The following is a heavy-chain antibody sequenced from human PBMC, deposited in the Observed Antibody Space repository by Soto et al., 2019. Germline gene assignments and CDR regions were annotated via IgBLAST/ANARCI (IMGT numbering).Heavy chain of an antibody. CDR2: IRHKADSYTT. V-gene: IGHV3-72*01. D-gene: IGHD7-27*01. CDR1: GFTFSDHY. Sequence: EVQLVESGGGLVQPGGSLRLSCAASGFTFSDHYMEWVRQAPGKGLEWVGRIRHKADSYTTEYAASVKGRFTISRDDSKNSLYLQMDNLKTDDTAVYYCASHWDRWFDSWGQGTLVTVSS. CDR3: ASHWDRWFDS. J-gene: IGHJ5*01.